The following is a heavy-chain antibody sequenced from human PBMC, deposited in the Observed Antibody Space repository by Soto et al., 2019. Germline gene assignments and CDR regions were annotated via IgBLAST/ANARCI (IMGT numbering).Heavy chain of an antibody. CDR1: GYTFTSYY. CDR2: INPSGGST. J-gene: IGHJ4*02. D-gene: IGHD3-22*01. CDR3: ARNNYYDSSDY. V-gene: IGHV1-46*01. Sequence: ASVKVSCKASGYTFTSYYMHWVRQAPGQGLEWMGIINPSGGSTSYAQKFQGRVTMTRDTSTSTAYMELRSLRSDDTAVYYCARNNYYDSSDYWGQGTLVTVSS.